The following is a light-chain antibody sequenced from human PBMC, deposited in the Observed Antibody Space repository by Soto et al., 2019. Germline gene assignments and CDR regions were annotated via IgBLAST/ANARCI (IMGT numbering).Light chain of an antibody. CDR3: QQYNNWPPWT. CDR2: GAS. V-gene: IGKV3-15*01. J-gene: IGKJ1*01. Sequence: EIVMTQSPATLSVSPGERATLSCRASQSVSSNLAWYQQKPGQAPRLLIYGASTRATGIPARFSGSGSGTAFTLTISTLQSEDFAVYYCQQYNNWPPWTFGQGIKVEI. CDR1: QSVSSN.